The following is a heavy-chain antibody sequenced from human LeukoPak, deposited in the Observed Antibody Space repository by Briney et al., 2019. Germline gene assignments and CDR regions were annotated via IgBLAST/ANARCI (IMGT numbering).Heavy chain of an antibody. Sequence: ASVKVSCKASGYTFTSYGINWVRQAPGQGLEWMGWISAFNGIANYAQKLQGRVTMTTDTSTSTAYMELRSLRSDDTAVYYCARGLGNYDYVWGSYRPNWFDPWGQGTLVTVSS. CDR3: ARGLGNYDYVWGSYRPNWFDP. V-gene: IGHV1-18*01. D-gene: IGHD3-16*02. CDR2: ISAFNGIA. CDR1: GYTFTSYG. J-gene: IGHJ5*02.